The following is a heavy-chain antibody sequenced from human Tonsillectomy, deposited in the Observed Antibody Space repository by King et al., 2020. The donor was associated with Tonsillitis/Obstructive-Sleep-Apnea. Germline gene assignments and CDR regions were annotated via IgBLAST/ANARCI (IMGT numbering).Heavy chain of an antibody. CDR3: TGGRDYGATHWYFDL. J-gene: IGHJ2*01. D-gene: IGHD4/OR15-4a*01. CDR2: NHYSGSI. V-gene: IGHV4-39*01. Sequence: LQLQESGPGLVKPSETLSLTCTVPGGSISSSSHYWGWLRQPPGEGLGWIGSNHYSGSIYYNLSLKSRVTISVDTSKNQFSLKLSSVTAADTAVYYCTGGRDYGATHWYFDLWGRGTLVTVSS. CDR1: GGSISSSSHY.